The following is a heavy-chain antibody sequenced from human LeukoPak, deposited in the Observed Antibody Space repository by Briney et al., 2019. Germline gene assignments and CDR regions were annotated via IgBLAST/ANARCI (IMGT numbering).Heavy chain of an antibody. J-gene: IGHJ3*02. CDR1: GGSSSGYY. CDR2: INHSGST. CDR3: ARSRVKLERLLSRPSRGAFDI. Sequence: SETLSLTCAVYGGSSSGYYWSWIRQPPGKGLEWIGEINHSGSTNYNPSLKSRVTISVDTSKNQFSLKLSSVTAADTAVYYCARSRVKLERLLSRPSRGAFDIWGQGTMVTVSS. D-gene: IGHD1-1*01. V-gene: IGHV4-34*01.